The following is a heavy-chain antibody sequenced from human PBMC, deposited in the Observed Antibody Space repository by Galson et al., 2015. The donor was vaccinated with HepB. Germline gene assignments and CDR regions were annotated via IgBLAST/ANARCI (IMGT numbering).Heavy chain of an antibody. CDR3: ARVTQGSYGMDV. J-gene: IGHJ6*02. V-gene: IGHV1-69*06. Sequence: SVKVSCKASGGTLSSYAISWVRQAPGQGLEWMGGIIPIFGTANYAQKFQGRVTITADKSTSTAYMELSSLRSEDTAVYYCARVTQGSYGMDVWGQGTTVTVSS. D-gene: IGHD3-10*01. CDR1: GGTLSSYA. CDR2: IIPIFGTA.